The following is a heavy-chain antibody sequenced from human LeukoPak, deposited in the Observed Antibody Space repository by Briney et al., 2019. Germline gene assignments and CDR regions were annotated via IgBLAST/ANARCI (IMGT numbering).Heavy chain of an antibody. V-gene: IGHV3-48*02. CDR2: ISSSSSTI. Sequence: GGSLRLSCAGSGFTFSTYSMNWVRQAPGKGPEWVSYISSSSSTIYYEDSVKGRSTISSDNAKNSLYLQVNSLRDEDTAVYYCTTVTKPGQLVYFDYWGQGTLVTVSS. CDR3: TTVTKPGQLVYFDY. D-gene: IGHD6-6*01. J-gene: IGHJ4*02. CDR1: GFTFSTYS.